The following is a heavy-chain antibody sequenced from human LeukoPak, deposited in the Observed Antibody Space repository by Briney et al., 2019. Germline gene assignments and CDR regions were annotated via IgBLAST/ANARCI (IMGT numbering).Heavy chain of an antibody. CDR2: ISGSGGST. Sequence: GGSLRLSCAASGFTFSSYSMNWVRQAPGKGLEWVSAISGSGGSTYYADSVKGRFTISRDNSKNTLYLQMSSLRAEDTAVYYCAKGTVTTINYFDYWGQGTLVTVSS. CDR1: GFTFSSYS. CDR3: AKGTVTTINYFDY. V-gene: IGHV3-23*01. J-gene: IGHJ4*02. D-gene: IGHD4-17*01.